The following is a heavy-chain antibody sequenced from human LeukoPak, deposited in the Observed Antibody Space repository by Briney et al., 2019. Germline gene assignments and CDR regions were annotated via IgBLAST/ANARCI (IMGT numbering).Heavy chain of an antibody. CDR2: INPNSGDT. CDR3: AGDFYDSHWYLHNWFDP. J-gene: IGHJ5*02. D-gene: IGHD2-8*02. CDR1: GYTFTAYY. V-gene: IGHV1-2*02. Sequence: ASVKVSCKASGYTFTAYYMHWVRQAPGQGLEWMGWINPNSGDTNYAQKFQGRVTMTRDTSIRSAYMELSRLRSDDTAVYYCAGDFYDSHWYLHNWFDPWGQGTLVTVSS.